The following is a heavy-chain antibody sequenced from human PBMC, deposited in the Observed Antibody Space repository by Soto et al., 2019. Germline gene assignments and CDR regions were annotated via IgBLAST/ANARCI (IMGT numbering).Heavy chain of an antibody. D-gene: IGHD3-3*01. CDR1: GGSISSGGYY. Sequence: LSLTCTVSGGSISSGGYYWSWIRQHPGKGXEWIGYXXXXXXXXXXXXXXSRVTISVDTSKNQFSLKLSSVTAADTAVYYCARGGLNTIFGVVIGPDFDYWGQGTLVTVS. J-gene: IGHJ4*02. CDR2: XXXXXXX. CDR3: ARGGLNTIFGVVIGPDFDY. V-gene: IGHV4-31*03.